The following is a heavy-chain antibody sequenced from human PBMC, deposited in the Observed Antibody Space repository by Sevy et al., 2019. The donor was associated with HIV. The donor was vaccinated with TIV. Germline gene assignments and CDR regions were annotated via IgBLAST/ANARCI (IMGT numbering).Heavy chain of an antibody. CDR2: IYYSGST. CDR1: GGSISSYY. J-gene: IGHJ6*02. D-gene: IGHD2-8*01. Sequence: SETLSLTCTVSGGSISSYYWSWIRQPPGKGLEWIGYIYYSGSTNYNPSLKSRVTISVETSKNQFSLKLGSVTAADTAVYYCAGAYPPRGVYYYYYGMDVWGQGTTVTVSS. CDR3: AGAYPPRGVYYYYYGMDV. V-gene: IGHV4-59*13.